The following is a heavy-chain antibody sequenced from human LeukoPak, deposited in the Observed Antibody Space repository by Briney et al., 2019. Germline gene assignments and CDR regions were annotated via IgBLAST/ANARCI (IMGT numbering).Heavy chain of an antibody. CDR2: ISAYNGNT. CDR1: GYTFTSYG. Sequence: ASVKVSCKASGYTFTSYGISWVRQAPGQGREWMGWISAYNGNTNYAQKLQGRVTMTRDTSASTVYMELSSLRSEDTAVYYCARNIPYSGGSDYWGQGTLVTVSS. D-gene: IGHD2-2*02. V-gene: IGHV1-18*01. J-gene: IGHJ4*02. CDR3: ARNIPYSGGSDY.